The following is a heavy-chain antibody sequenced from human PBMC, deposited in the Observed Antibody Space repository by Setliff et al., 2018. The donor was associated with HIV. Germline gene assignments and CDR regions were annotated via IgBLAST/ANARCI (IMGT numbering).Heavy chain of an antibody. V-gene: IGHV1-46*01. CDR1: GYTFTGYY. Sequence: ASVKVSCKASGYTFTGYYMHWVRQAPGQGPEWMGIINPSGGSTSYAQKFQGRVTMTRDTSTSTVYMELSSLRSDDTAVYYCACTYYYGSGSPGSYYYYMDVWGKGTTVTVSS. CDR2: INPSGGST. CDR3: ACTYYYGSGSPGSYYYYMDV. D-gene: IGHD3-10*01. J-gene: IGHJ6*03.